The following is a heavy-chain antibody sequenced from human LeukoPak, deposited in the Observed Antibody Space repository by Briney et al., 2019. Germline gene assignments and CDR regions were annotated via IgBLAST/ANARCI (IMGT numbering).Heavy chain of an antibody. J-gene: IGHJ2*01. D-gene: IGHD3-22*01. V-gene: IGHV4-4*07. Sequence: SETLSLTCTVSGGSISSYYWSWIRQPASKGLVWIGRIYPSGTTYYNPSLKSRVTMSVNTAKNQFSLKLSSVTAADTAVYYCAKNHYDSSGYAWYFDLWGRGTLVTVSS. CDR2: IYPSGTT. CDR3: AKNHYDSSGYAWYFDL. CDR1: GGSISSYY.